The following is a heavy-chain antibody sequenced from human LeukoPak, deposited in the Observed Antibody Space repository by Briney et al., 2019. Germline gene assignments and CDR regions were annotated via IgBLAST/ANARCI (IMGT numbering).Heavy chain of an antibody. Sequence: GSLKISCKGSGYSFTSYWIGWVRQMPGKDLEWMGIIYPGDSDTRYSPSFQGQVTISADKSISTAYLQWSSLKASDTAMYYCARRTRGYSYGFDYWGQGTLVTVSS. J-gene: IGHJ4*02. CDR3: ARRTRGYSYGFDY. CDR1: GYSFTSYW. V-gene: IGHV5-51*01. D-gene: IGHD5-18*01. CDR2: IYPGDSDT.